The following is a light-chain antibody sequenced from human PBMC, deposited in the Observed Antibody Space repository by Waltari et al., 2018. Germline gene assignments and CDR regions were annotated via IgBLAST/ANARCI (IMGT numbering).Light chain of an antibody. CDR2: WAS. CDR1: PSVLFNSNNKNY. Sequence: DIVMPQSPDYLAVSLGERATIYRKFSPSVLFNSNNKNYLAWYQQKPGQPPTLLIYWASTRESGVPDRFSGSGSGTDFVLTISSLQAEDVSVYYCQQFYHSPVTFGQGTKVEIK. CDR3: QQFYHSPVT. V-gene: IGKV4-1*01. J-gene: IGKJ1*01.